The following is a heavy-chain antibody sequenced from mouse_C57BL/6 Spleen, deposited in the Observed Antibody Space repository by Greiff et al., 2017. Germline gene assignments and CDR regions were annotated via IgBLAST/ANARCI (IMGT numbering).Heavy chain of an antibody. V-gene: IGHV5-12*01. D-gene: IGHD4-1*01. CDR3: ARQGELGQAWFAY. J-gene: IGHJ3*01. CDR1: GFTFSDYY. Sequence: EVKLMESGGGLVQPGGSLKLSFAASGFTFSDYYMYWVRQTPEKRLEWVAYISNGGGSTYYPDTVKGRFTISRDNAKNTLYLQMSRLKSEDTAMYYCARQGELGQAWFAYWGQGTLVTVSA. CDR2: ISNGGGST.